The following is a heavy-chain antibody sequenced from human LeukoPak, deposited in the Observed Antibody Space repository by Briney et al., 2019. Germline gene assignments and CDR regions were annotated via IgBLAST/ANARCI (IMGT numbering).Heavy chain of an antibody. CDR1: GYTSIGYY. J-gene: IGHJ3*02. D-gene: IGHD1-1*01. CDR2: INPNSGCT. Sequence: GASVKVSCKASGYTSIGYYVHWVRQAPGQGLEWMAWINPNSGCTNYAQNFQGRVAMTRDTSISTVYMDLSRLTSDDTAVYYCARGGGTDWNDVGTFDIWGQGTMVAVSS. CDR3: ARGGGTDWNDVGTFDI. V-gene: IGHV1-2*02.